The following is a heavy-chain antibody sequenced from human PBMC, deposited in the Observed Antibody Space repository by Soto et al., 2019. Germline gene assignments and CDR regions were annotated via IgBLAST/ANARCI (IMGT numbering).Heavy chain of an antibody. CDR2: IFSNDEK. J-gene: IGHJ5*02. CDR3: ARGPRGYSYGYSDSWFDP. V-gene: IGHV2-26*01. Sequence: QVTLKESGPVLVKPTETLTLTCTVSGFSLSNARMGVSWIRQPPGKALEWLAHIFSNDEKSYSTSLKSRLTIPKDTSKSQVVLTMTNMDPVATDTYYCARGPRGYSYGYSDSWFDPWGQGTLVTVSS. D-gene: IGHD5-18*01. CDR1: GFSLSNARMG.